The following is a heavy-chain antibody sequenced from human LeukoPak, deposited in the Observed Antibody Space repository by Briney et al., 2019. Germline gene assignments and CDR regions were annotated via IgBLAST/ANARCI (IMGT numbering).Heavy chain of an antibody. CDR3: ARGRKQWLKKNWFDP. V-gene: IGHV4-61*02. Sequence: SQTLSLTCTVSGGSISSGSYYWSWIRQPAGKGLEWIGRIYTSGSTNYNPSLKSRVTISVDTSKNQFSLKLSSVTAADTAVYYCARGRKQWLKKNWFDPWGQGTLVTVSS. J-gene: IGHJ5*02. CDR1: GGSISSGSYY. D-gene: IGHD6-19*01. CDR2: IYTSGST.